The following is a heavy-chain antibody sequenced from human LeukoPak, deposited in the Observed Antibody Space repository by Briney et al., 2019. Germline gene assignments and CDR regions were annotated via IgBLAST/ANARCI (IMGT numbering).Heavy chain of an antibody. CDR3: TRDQTPYY. CDR2: IRSKVYGGTP. CDR1: GLTFGDYA. V-gene: IGHV3-49*04. Sequence: GGSLRLSCTASGLTFGDYAMTWVRQAPGKVLEWVGFIRSKVYGGTPEYAASVQGRFTISRDDSKGIAYLQMNSLKTEDTAVYYCTRDQTPYYWGQGTLVTVSS. J-gene: IGHJ4*02.